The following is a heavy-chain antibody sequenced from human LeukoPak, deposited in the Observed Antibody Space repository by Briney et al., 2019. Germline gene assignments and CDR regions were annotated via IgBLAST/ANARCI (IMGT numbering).Heavy chain of an antibody. CDR3: ARDGGDYYDSSGYPFHR. CDR1: GFTFGSYN. D-gene: IGHD3-22*01. V-gene: IGHV3-21*01. J-gene: IGHJ1*01. Sequence: GGSLRLSCAASGFTFGSYNMNWVRQAPGKGLEWVSSISTSSSYIYYAASVKGQLTIYRDNAKKSLSLKMNRLRAGDTAVYYCARDGGDYYDSSGYPFHRWGQGTLVTVSS. CDR2: ISTSSSYI.